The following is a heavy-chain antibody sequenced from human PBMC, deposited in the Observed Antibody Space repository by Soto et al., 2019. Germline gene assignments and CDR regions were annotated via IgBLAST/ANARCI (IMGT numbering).Heavy chain of an antibody. J-gene: IGHJ4*02. Sequence: SETLSLTCSVSCGSISGSYWSWIRQSPGKGLEWLGYVYYTGSTNYSPSLRSRVSISVDTSKNEFSLGLSSVTAADTAVYFCARSVAVPGAHIDYWGQGTQVTVSS. CDR2: VYYTGST. CDR1: CGSISGSY. CDR3: ARSVAVPGAHIDY. D-gene: IGHD6-19*01. V-gene: IGHV4-59*01.